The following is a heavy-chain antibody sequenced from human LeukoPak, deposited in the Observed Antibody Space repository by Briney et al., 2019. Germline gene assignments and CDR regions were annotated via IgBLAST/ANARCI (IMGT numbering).Heavy chain of an antibody. J-gene: IGHJ4*02. D-gene: IGHD3-10*01. CDR2: ISSSSSAI. V-gene: IGHV3-48*02. CDR1: GFTFSSYT. CDR3: ARDPGDY. Sequence: GGSLRLSCAASGFTFSSYTMNWVRQAPGKGLEWVSYISSSSSAIFYADSVKGRFTTSRDNAKNSLYLQMNSLGDEDTAVYFCARDPGDYWGQGTLVTVSS.